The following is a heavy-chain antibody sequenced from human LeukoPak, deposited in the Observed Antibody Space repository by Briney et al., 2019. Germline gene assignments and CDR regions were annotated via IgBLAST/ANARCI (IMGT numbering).Heavy chain of an antibody. D-gene: IGHD2-21*02. CDR1: GFTVSSNY. CDR3: ARDLGLSWCGGDCYSPGPFDY. CDR2: IYSGGST. V-gene: IGHV3-53*01. Sequence: GGSLRLSCAASGFTVSSNYMSWVRQAPGKGLEWVSVIYSGGSTYYADSVKGRFTISRDNSKNTLYLQMNSLRAEDTAVYYCARDLGLSWCGGDCYSPGPFDYWGQGTLVTVSS. J-gene: IGHJ4*02.